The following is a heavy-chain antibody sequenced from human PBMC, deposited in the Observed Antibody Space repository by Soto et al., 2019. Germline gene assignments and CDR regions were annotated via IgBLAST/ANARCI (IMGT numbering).Heavy chain of an antibody. Sequence: GGSLRLSCAASGFNFSSYAMSWVRQAPGQGLEWVSAISGSGGSTYYADSVKGRFTISRDNSKNTLYLQMNSLRAEDTAVYYCVKDRRIYRCSGGSRYSYYYGMDVWGQGTMVTVSS. CDR3: VKDRRIYRCSGGSRYSYYYGMDV. D-gene: IGHD2-15*01. CDR2: ISGSGGST. CDR1: GFNFSSYA. V-gene: IGHV3-23*01. J-gene: IGHJ6*01.